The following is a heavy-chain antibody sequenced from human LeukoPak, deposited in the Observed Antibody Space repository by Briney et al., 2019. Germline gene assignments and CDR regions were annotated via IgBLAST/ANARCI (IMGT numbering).Heavy chain of an antibody. CDR3: ARSDGIAAAGPFDY. Sequence: GGSLRLSCAVSGFTVSSNYMSWVRQAPGKGLEWVSVTYGGVSTSYADSVKGRFTISRDNSKNTLYLQMNSLRAEDTAVYYCARSDGIAAAGPFDYWGQGTLVTVSS. CDR1: GFTVSSNY. V-gene: IGHV3-53*01. J-gene: IGHJ4*02. CDR2: TYGGVST. D-gene: IGHD6-13*01.